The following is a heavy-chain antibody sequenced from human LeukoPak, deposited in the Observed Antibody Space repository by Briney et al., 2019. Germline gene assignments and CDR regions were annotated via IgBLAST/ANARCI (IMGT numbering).Heavy chain of an antibody. Sequence: GGSLRLSCAASGFTVSSNYMSWVRRAPGKGLEWVSVIYSGGSTYYADSVKGRFTVSRDNSKNTLYLQMNSLRAEDTAVYYCAREDLWFGELLWGQGTLVTVSS. V-gene: IGHV3-66*01. J-gene: IGHJ4*02. D-gene: IGHD3-10*01. CDR3: AREDLWFGELL. CDR1: GFTVSSNY. CDR2: IYSGGST.